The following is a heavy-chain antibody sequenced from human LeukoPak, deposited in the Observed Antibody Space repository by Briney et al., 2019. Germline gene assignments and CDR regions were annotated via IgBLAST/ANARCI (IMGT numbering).Heavy chain of an antibody. CDR2: IASSGGST. Sequence: GGSLRLSCAASGFAFSSAAMTWVRQDPGKGLEWVSLIASSGGSTYYADSVKGRFTISRDNSKNTLSLQMNSLRVEDTAIYYCAKDIQLSTWGLGTMVTVSS. J-gene: IGHJ3*01. V-gene: IGHV3-23*01. CDR1: GFAFSSAA. D-gene: IGHD5-24*01. CDR3: AKDIQLST.